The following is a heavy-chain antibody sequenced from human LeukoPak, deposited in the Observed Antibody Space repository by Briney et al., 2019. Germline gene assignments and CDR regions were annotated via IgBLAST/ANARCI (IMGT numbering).Heavy chain of an antibody. Sequence: GASVKVSCKASGYTFTSYYMHWVRQAPGQGLEWMGIINPSGGSTSYAQKFQGRVTMTGDMSTSTVYMELSSLRSEDTAVYYCARGNYDFWSGYYYYYMDVWGKGTTVTVSS. CDR3: ARGNYDFWSGYYYYYMDV. J-gene: IGHJ6*03. CDR1: GYTFTSYY. V-gene: IGHV1-46*01. D-gene: IGHD3-3*01. CDR2: INPSGGST.